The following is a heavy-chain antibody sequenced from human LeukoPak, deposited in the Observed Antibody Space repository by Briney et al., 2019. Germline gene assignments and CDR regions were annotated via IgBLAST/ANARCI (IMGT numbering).Heavy chain of an antibody. D-gene: IGHD2-8*02. J-gene: IGHJ4*02. CDR1: GFTFSSYW. CDR3: ASDFTGRDDY. Sequence: PRGSLRLSCAASGFTFSSYWMHWVRQAPGKGLVWVSRMNTDGSRTDYADSVKGRFTISRDNAKNTLYLQMNSPGAEDTAVYSCASDFTGRDDYWGQGTLVTVSS. CDR2: MNTDGSRT. V-gene: IGHV3-74*01.